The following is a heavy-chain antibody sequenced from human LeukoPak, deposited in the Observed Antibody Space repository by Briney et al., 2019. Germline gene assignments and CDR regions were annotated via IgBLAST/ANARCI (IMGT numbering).Heavy chain of an antibody. CDR3: ARDRAPLYYYDSSGYAFDI. Sequence: PGGSLRLSCAASGFTFDDYGMSWVRQAPGKGLEWVSGINWSGGSTGYADSVKGRFTISRDNAKNSLYLQMNSLRAEDTALYYCARDRAPLYYYDSSGYAFDIWGQGTMVTVSS. V-gene: IGHV3-20*04. CDR1: GFTFDDYG. D-gene: IGHD3-22*01. CDR2: INWSGGST. J-gene: IGHJ3*02.